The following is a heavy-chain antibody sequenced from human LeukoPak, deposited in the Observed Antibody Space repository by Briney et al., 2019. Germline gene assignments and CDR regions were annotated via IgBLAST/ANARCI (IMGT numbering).Heavy chain of an antibody. CDR3: ARVAEHYGNYVDFDY. CDR2: IKSDGSST. J-gene: IGHJ4*02. V-gene: IGHV3-74*01. D-gene: IGHD4-11*01. CDR1: GFTFSSYW. Sequence: GGSLRLSCAASGFTFSSYWMHWVRQAPGKGLVWVSRIKSDGSSTTYADSVKGRFTISRDNAKNMLYLQMNSLRAEDTAMYYCARVAEHYGNYVDFDYWGQGTLVTVSS.